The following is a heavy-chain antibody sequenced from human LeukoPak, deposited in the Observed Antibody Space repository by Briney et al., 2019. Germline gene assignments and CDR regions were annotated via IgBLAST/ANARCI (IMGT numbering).Heavy chain of an antibody. Sequence: PSETLSLTCTVSGGSINSYYWSWIRQPPGKGLEWSGYIYYSGSTHYSPSLKGRVTISVDTSKNQFSLKLSSVTAADTAVYYCARGLAAAGTSYFDYWGQGTLVTVSS. V-gene: IGHV4-59*01. CDR1: GGSINSYY. J-gene: IGHJ4*02. CDR3: ARGLAAAGTSYFDY. D-gene: IGHD6-13*01. CDR2: IYYSGST.